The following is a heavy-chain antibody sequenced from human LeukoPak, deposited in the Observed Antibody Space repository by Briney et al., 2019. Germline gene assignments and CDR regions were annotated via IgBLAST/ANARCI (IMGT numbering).Heavy chain of an antibody. J-gene: IGHJ5*02. CDR3: TGDKGIVGAPNWFDP. CDR2: IKSKTDGGTT. CDR1: GFTFSNAW. Sequence: PGGSLRLSCAASGFTFSNAWMSWVRQAPGKVLEWVGRIKSKTDGGTTDYAAPVKGRFTISRDDSKNTLYLQMNSLKTEDTAVYYCTGDKGIVGAPNWFDPWGQGTLVTVSS. D-gene: IGHD1-26*01. V-gene: IGHV3-15*01.